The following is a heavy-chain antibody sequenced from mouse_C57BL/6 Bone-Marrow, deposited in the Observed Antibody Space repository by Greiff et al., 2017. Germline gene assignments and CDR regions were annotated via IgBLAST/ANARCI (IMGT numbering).Heavy chain of an antibody. J-gene: IGHJ3*01. D-gene: IGHD1-1*01. Sequence: EVQLVESGGDLVKPGGSLKLSCAASGFTFSSYGMSWVRQTPDKRLEWVATISSGGSYTYYPDSVKGRFTISRDNAKNTLYLQMSSLKSEDTAMYYGARPEVVATDWFAYWGQGTLVTVSA. CDR1: GFTFSSYG. V-gene: IGHV5-6*01. CDR2: ISSGGSYT. CDR3: ARPEVVATDWFAY.